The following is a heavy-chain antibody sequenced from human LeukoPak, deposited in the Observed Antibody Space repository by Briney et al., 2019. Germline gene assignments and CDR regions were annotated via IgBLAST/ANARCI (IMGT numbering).Heavy chain of an antibody. CDR1: GVTFSAYE. CDR3: ARGFRDTAMFLDY. J-gene: IGHJ4*02. CDR2: ISGSGTPV. V-gene: IGHV3-48*03. D-gene: IGHD5-18*01. Sequence: GGSLRVSCAASGVTFSAYEMNWVRQARGKGLEWLACISGSGTPVYYADSVRGRFAISRDNARNSVYLQMTSLRAEDTGIYYCARGFRDTAMFLDYWGQGTLVTVSS.